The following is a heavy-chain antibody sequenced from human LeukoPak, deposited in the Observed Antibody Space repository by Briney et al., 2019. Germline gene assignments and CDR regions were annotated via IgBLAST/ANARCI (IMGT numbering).Heavy chain of an antibody. CDR1: GFTFGSYG. J-gene: IGHJ6*02. CDR2: INHNGNVN. D-gene: IGHD3-16*01. CDR3: ARGGGLDV. Sequence: GGSLRLSCAASGFTFGSYGMHWVRQAPGKGLEWVASINHNGNVNYYVDSVKGRFTISRDNAKNSLYLQMSNLRAEDTAVYFCARGGGLDVWGQGATVTVSS. V-gene: IGHV3-7*03.